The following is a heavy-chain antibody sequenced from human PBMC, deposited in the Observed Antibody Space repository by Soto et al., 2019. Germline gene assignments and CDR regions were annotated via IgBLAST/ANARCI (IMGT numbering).Heavy chain of an antibody. CDR3: ARGNGPSGYDFRYWVDY. CDR2: INHSGST. Sequence: SETLPLTCAGYGGSFSGYYWSWIRQPPGKGLEWIGEINHSGSTNYNPSLKSRVTISVDTSKNQFSLRLSSVTAADTAVYYCARGNGPSGYDFRYWVDYWGQGTLVTVSS. V-gene: IGHV4-34*01. J-gene: IGHJ4*02. CDR1: GGSFSGYY. D-gene: IGHD5-12*01.